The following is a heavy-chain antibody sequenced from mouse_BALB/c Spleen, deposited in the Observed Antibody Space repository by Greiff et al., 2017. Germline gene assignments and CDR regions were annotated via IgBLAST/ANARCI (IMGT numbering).Heavy chain of an antibody. D-gene: IGHD2-3*01. CDR2: ISSGGST. CDR3: ARGVTTRGFAY. J-gene: IGHJ3*01. V-gene: IGHV5-6-5*01. Sequence: EVKLVESGGGLVKPGGSLKLSCAASGFTFSSYAMSWVRQTPEKRLEWVASISSGGSTYYPDSVKGRFTISRDNARNILYLQMSSLRSEDTAMYYCARGVTTRGFAYWGQGTLVTVSA. CDR1: GFTFSSYA.